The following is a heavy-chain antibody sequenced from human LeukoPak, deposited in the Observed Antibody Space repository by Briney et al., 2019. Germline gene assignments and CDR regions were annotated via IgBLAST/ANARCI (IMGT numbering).Heavy chain of an antibody. CDR3: TREARRAGTSIDI. CDR2: ISGSGGST. D-gene: IGHD1-7*01. J-gene: IGHJ3*02. Sequence: GGSLRLSCAASGFTFSNYALSWVRQAPGKGLEWVSGISGSGGSTFYPDSVKGRFTISRDNSKNTLYLQMNSLRIEDTAVYYCTREARRAGTSIDIWGQGTVVTVSS. CDR1: GFTFSNYA. V-gene: IGHV3-23*01.